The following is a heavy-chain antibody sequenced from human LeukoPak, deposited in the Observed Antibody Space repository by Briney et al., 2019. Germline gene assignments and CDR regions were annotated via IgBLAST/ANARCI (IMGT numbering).Heavy chain of an antibody. CDR1: GFTFSTYC. CDR3: VRDFRSADY. J-gene: IGHJ4*02. CDR2: ISPDGTVT. V-gene: IGHV3-74*01. Sequence: PGGSLRLSCAASGFTFSTYCMHWVRQAPGKGPMWVSRISPDGTVTNYADSVKARFIISRDNARNTVYLQMNSLRVEDTAVYYCVRDFRSADYWGQGTLVTVSS.